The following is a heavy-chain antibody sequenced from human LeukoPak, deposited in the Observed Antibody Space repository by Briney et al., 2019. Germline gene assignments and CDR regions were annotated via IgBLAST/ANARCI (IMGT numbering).Heavy chain of an antibody. D-gene: IGHD3-10*01. CDR2: IYYSGST. CDR3: ARDTVVPSGVDV. V-gene: IGHV4-31*03. CDR1: GGSISSGGYY. Sequence: SETLSLTCTVSGGSISSGGYYWSWIRQHPGKGLEWIGYIYYSGSTYYNPSLKSRVTISVDTSKNQFSLKLSSVTAADTAVYYCARDTVVPSGVDVWGKGTTATVSS. J-gene: IGHJ6*04.